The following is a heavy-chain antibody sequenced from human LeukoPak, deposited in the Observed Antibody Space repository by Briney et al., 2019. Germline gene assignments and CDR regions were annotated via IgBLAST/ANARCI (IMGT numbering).Heavy chain of an antibody. V-gene: IGHV1-69*01. D-gene: IGHD3-9*01. Sequence: SVKVSCKASGGTFSSYAISWVRQAPGQGLEWMGGIIPIFGTANYAQKFQGRVTITADESTSTAYMELSSLRSEDTAVYYCARGPYYDILTGLDYWGQGTQVTVSS. J-gene: IGHJ4*02. CDR2: IIPIFGTA. CDR1: GGTFSSYA. CDR3: ARGPYYDILTGLDY.